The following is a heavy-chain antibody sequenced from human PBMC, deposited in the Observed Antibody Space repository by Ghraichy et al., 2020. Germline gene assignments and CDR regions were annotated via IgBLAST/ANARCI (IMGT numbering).Heavy chain of an antibody. V-gene: IGHV3-66*01. Sequence: GGSLRLSCAASGFTVSSNYMSWVRQAPGKGLEWVSVIYSGGSTYYADSVKGRFTISRDNSKNTLYLQMNSLRAEDTAVYYCARDRVGVAHSGSWYYGMDVWGQGTTVTVSS. D-gene: IGHD6-19*01. CDR3: ARDRVGVAHSGSWYYGMDV. J-gene: IGHJ6*02. CDR2: IYSGGST. CDR1: GFTVSSNY.